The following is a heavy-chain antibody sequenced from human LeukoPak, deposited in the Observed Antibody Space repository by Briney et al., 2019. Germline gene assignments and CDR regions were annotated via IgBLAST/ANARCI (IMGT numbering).Heavy chain of an antibody. J-gene: IGHJ4*02. CDR1: GFTFSNYW. CDR2: INSDGSST. CDR3: ARPTYFYGSGSLYYFDF. V-gene: IGHV3-74*01. Sequence: GGSLRLSCAASGFTFSNYWMHWVRQAPGKGLVWVSSINSDGSSTTYVDSVKGRFTISRDNAKNKLYLQMNSLRAEDTAAYYCARPTYFYGSGSLYYFDFWGQGTLVTVSS. D-gene: IGHD3-10*01.